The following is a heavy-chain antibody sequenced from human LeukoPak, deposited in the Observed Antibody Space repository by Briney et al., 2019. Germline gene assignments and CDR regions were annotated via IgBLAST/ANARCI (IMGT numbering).Heavy chain of an antibody. J-gene: IGHJ4*02. CDR2: IYHSGST. CDR1: GGSISRGNW. D-gene: IGHD4-23*01. V-gene: IGHV4-4*02. CDR3: ARREGRWYYFDY. Sequence: SETLSLTCAVSGGSISRGNWWSWVRQPPGKGLEWIGEIYHSGSTNYNPSLESRVTLSVDKSKNQFSLKLNSVTAADTAVYYCARREGRWYYFDYWGQGTLVTVSS.